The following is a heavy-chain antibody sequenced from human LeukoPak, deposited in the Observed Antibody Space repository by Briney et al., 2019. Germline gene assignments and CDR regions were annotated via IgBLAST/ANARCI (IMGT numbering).Heavy chain of an antibody. J-gene: IGHJ4*02. D-gene: IGHD1-1*01. CDR1: GFTFSNAW. V-gene: IGHV3-30*18. CDR3: AKDEAWTGVFDY. CDR2: ISYDGSNK. Sequence: GGSLRLSCAATGFTFSNAWMTWVRQAPGKGLEWVAVISYDGSNKYYADSVKGRFTISRDNSKNTLYLQMNSLRAEDTAVYYCAKDEAWTGVFDYWGQGTLFTVSS.